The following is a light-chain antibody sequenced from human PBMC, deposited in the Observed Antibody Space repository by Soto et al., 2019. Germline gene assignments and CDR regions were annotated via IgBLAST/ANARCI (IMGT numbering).Light chain of an antibody. J-gene: IGKJ2*01. CDR2: DAS. CDR1: QSVSSY. CDR3: QQRSNWPPT. V-gene: IGKV3-11*01. Sequence: EIVLTQSPATLSLSPGERATLSCRASQSVSSYLAWYQQKPGPAPRLLIYDASNRATGIPARFSGSGSGTDFTLTISSLEPEDFAVYYCQQRSNWPPTFGQGTKLEI.